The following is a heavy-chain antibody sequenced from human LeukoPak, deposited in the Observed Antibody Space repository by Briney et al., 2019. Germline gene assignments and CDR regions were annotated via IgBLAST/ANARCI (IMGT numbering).Heavy chain of an antibody. J-gene: IGHJ4*02. D-gene: IGHD3-3*01. V-gene: IGHV1-18*01. Sequence: GASVTVSCKASGYTFTSYGISWVRQAPGQGLEWMGWISAYNGNTNYAQKLQGRVTMTTDTSTSTAYMELRSLRSDDTAVYYCASSRAAWLLFDYWGQGTLVTVSS. CDR3: ASSRAAWLLFDY. CDR2: ISAYNGNT. CDR1: GYTFTSYG.